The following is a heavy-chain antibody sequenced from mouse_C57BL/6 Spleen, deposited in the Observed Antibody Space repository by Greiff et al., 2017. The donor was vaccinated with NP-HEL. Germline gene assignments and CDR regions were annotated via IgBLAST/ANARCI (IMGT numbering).Heavy chain of an antibody. V-gene: IGHV14-3*01. J-gene: IGHJ2*01. CDR3: AHGLPYFDY. CDR2: IDTANGNT. Sequence: EVQRVESVAELVRPGASVKLSCTASGFNIKNTYMHWVKQRPEQGLEWIGRIDTANGNTKSAAKFQGKATITADTSSNTAYLQLSSLTSEDTAIYYRAHGLPYFDYWGQGTTLTVSS. CDR1: GFNIKNTY. D-gene: IGHD3-1*01.